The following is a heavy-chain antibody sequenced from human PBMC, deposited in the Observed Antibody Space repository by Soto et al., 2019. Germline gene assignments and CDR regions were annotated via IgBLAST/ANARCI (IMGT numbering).Heavy chain of an antibody. J-gene: IGHJ6*02. V-gene: IGHV1-2*02. Sequence: ASVKVSCKASGYTFTGYYMHWVRQAPGQGLEWMGWINPNSGGTNYAQKFQGRVTMTRDTSISTAYMELSRLRSEDTAVYYCARAVLHGDYRYYYYGMDVWGQGTTVTVSS. CDR2: INPNSGGT. CDR3: ARAVLHGDYRYYYYGMDV. CDR1: GYTFTGYY. D-gene: IGHD4-17*01.